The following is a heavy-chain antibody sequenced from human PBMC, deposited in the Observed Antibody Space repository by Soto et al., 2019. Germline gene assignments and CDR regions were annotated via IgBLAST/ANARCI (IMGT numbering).Heavy chain of an antibody. CDR1: GGSFSSYI. D-gene: IGHD3-3*01. CDR2: IIPVLGVE. V-gene: IGHV1-69*02. Sequence: GASVKVSCKASGGSFSSYIVSWVRQAPGQGLEWMGRIIPVLGVEYYAQKFQGRVTMTRNTSISTAYMELSSLRSEDTAVYYCARALWSGYYIFDYWGQGTLVTVSS. J-gene: IGHJ4*02. CDR3: ARALWSGYYIFDY.